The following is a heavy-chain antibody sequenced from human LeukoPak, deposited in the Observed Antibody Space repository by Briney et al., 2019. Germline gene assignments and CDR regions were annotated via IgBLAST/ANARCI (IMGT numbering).Heavy chain of an antibody. CDR3: ARVGHDFWSTYHGIPGGRAYYFDY. J-gene: IGHJ4*02. CDR2: MRQDGREK. Sequence: QTGGSLRLSCAASGFTFSSYSMNWVRQTPGKGLEWVANMRQDGREKFYVDSVRGRFTISRDNTRDTLYLEMSSLRDEDTAVYYCARVGHDFWSTYHGIPGGRAYYFDYWGQGILVTVSS. V-gene: IGHV3-7*01. D-gene: IGHD3-3*01. CDR1: GFTFSSYS.